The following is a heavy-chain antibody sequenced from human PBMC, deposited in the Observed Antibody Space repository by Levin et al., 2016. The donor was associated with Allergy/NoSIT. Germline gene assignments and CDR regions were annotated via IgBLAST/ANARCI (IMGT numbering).Heavy chain of an antibody. V-gene: IGHV1-18*01. CDR2: ISAYNGNT. J-gene: IGHJ6*02. CDR3: ARDPDSSGWYGYYYYYGMDV. Sequence: WVRQAPGQGLEWMGWISAYNGNTNYAQKLQGRVTMTTDTSTSTAYMELRSLRSDDTAVYYCARDPDSSGWYGYYYYYGMDVWGQGTTVTVSS. D-gene: IGHD6-19*01.